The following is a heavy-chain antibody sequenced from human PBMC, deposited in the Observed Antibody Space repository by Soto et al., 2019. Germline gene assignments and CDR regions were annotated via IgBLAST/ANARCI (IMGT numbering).Heavy chain of an antibody. CDR2: ISNSGANT. V-gene: IGHV3-23*01. D-gene: IGHD2-21*02. CDR1: GFTFSGYG. CDR3: AKDVPPPTVVVTAMFDY. Sequence: EVQLLESGGGSLQPGGSLRLSCAASGFTFSGYGMAWVRQAPGKGLEWVSTISNSGANTHYADSVKGRFTISRDNSKNTLYLQMDSLRAEDTAVYYCAKDVPPPTVVVTAMFDYWGPGTLVTVSS. J-gene: IGHJ4*02.